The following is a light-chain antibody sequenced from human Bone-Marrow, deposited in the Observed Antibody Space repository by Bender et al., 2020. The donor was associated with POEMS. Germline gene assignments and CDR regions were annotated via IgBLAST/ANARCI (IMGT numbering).Light chain of an antibody. V-gene: IGLV2-23*01. CDR3: AVWDDSLNGWV. CDR1: GSDFETHNL. Sequence: QSALTQPASVSGSPGQSITISCTGTGSDFETHNLVSWYQQHPGKAPKLIIYEANTRPSGVSNRFSASKSGDTASLTISGLQTDDEADYYCAVWDDSLNGWVFGGGTKLTVL. J-gene: IGLJ3*02. CDR2: EAN.